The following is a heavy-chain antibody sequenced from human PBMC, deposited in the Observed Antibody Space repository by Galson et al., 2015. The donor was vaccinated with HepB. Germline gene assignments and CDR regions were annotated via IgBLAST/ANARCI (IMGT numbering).Heavy chain of an antibody. D-gene: IGHD3-10*01. V-gene: IGHV3-21*01. J-gene: IGHJ6*03. CDR2: ISSSSSYI. CDR1: GFTFSSYS. Sequence: SLRLSCAASGFTFSSYSMNWVRQAPGKGLEWVSSISSSSSYIYYADSVKGRFTISRDNAKNSLYLQMNSLRAEDTAVYYCARRITMVQGARGYYYMDVWGQGTLVTVSS. CDR3: ARRITMVQGARGYYYMDV.